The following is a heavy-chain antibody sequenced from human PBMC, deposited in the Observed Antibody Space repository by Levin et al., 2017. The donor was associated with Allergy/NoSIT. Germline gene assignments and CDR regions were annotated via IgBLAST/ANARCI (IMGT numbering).Heavy chain of an antibody. V-gene: IGHV4-39*07. J-gene: IGHJ3*02. CDR1: GGSISSNNFY. CDR3: ARVALTDAFDI. Sequence: SETLSLTCTASGGSISSNNFYWGWLHQPPGKGLEWIGHIYYSGNTYYNPSLKSRVTISVDTSKNQFSLKLGSVTAADTAVYYCARVALTDAFDIWGQGTMVTVSS. D-gene: IGHD1-14*01. CDR2: IYYSGNT.